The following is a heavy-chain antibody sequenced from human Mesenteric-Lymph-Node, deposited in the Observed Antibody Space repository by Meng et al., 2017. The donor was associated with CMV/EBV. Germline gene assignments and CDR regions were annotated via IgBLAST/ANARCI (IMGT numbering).Heavy chain of an antibody. V-gene: IGHV3-48*04. Sequence: GESLKISCVASGFTFSYYSMHWVRQSPEKGLEWVSYISSNSKLIYYADSVKGRFTISRDNAKNALFLQMNSLRAEDTAVYYCARDQVLATSDCSSTSCYTDPPYYYGMDVWGQGTTVTVSS. J-gene: IGHJ6*02. CDR1: GFTFSYYS. CDR2: ISSNSKLI. CDR3: ARDQVLATSDCSSTSCYTDPPYYYGMDV. D-gene: IGHD2-2*02.